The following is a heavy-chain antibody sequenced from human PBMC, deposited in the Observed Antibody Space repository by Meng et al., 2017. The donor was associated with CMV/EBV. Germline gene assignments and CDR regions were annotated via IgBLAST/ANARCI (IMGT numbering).Heavy chain of an antibody. Sequence: ASVKVSCKASGYTFTSYGIIWVRQAPGQGLEWMGWINPYNGNTKYAQKIQGRVTMTTDTSTSTAYMELRNLRSDDTAVYYCARGFCRGGSCSQTEFVYWGQGTLVTVSS. V-gene: IGHV1-18*01. CDR2: INPYNGNT. CDR1: GYTFTSYG. D-gene: IGHD2-15*01. CDR3: ARGFCRGGSCSQTEFVY. J-gene: IGHJ4*02.